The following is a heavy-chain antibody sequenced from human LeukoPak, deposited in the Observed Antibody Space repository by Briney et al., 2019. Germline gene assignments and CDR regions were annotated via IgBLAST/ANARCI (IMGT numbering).Heavy chain of an antibody. Sequence: PGGSLRLSCAASGFTFSSYWMSWVRQAPGKGLEWVANIKQDGSEKYYVDSVKGRFTISRDNAKNSLYLQMNSLRAEDTAVYYCARIPTQYGDPLGWFDPWGQGTLVTVSS. CDR2: IKQDGSEK. D-gene: IGHD4-17*01. J-gene: IGHJ5*02. CDR1: GFTFSSYW. V-gene: IGHV3-7*01. CDR3: ARIPTQYGDPLGWFDP.